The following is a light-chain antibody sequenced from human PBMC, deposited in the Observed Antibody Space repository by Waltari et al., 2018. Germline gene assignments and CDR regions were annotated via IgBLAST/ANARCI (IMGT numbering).Light chain of an antibody. CDR2: RND. V-gene: IGLV1-47*01. Sequence: QSVLTQPPSASGTPGQTVSISCSGSTSNIGQNYVSWYQQFPGTAPRLLIYRNDRRPSGVPDRFSGSKAGTSASLAISGLRSEDEADYYCATWDDSLSGRVFGGGTELTVL. CDR1: TSNIGQNY. CDR3: ATWDDSLSGRV. J-gene: IGLJ3*02.